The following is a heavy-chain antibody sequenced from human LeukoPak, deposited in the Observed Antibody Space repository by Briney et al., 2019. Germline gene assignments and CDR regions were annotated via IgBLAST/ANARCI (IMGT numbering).Heavy chain of an antibody. D-gene: IGHD6-13*01. CDR3: ARGTGIAAAGTTRFDP. J-gene: IGHJ5*02. CDR2: ISYDGSNK. V-gene: IGHV3-30*04. Sequence: PGRSLRLSCAASGFTFSSYAMHWVRQAPGKGLEGVAVISYDGSNKYYADSVKGRFTISRDNSKNTLYLQMNSLRAEDTAVYYCARGTGIAAAGTTRFDPWGQGTLVTVSS. CDR1: GFTFSSYA.